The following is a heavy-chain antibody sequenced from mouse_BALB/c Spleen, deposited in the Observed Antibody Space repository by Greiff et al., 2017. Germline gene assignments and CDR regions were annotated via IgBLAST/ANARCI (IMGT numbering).Heavy chain of an antibody. CDR2: ISSGGGST. CDR3: ARQRDYGSSYFDY. Sequence: EVQLVESGGGLVKPGGSLKLSCAASGFAFSSYDMSWVRQTPEKRLEWVAYISSGGGSTYYPDTVKGRFTISRDNAKNTLYLQMSSLKSEDTAMYYCARQRDYGSSYFDYWGQGTTLTVSS. J-gene: IGHJ2*01. D-gene: IGHD1-1*01. CDR1: GFAFSSYD. V-gene: IGHV5-12-1*01.